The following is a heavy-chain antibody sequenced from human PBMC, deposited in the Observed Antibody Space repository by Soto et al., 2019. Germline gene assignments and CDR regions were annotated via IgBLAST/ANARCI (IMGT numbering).Heavy chain of an antibody. D-gene: IGHD1-26*01. Sequence: QVQLVESGGGVVQPGRSLRLSCAASGFTFSSYGMHWVRQAPGKGLEWVAVISYDGSNKYYADSVKGRFTISRDNSKNTLYLQMNSLRAEDTAVYYCASSSSGSRFDPWGQGTLVTVSS. V-gene: IGHV3-30*03. CDR2: ISYDGSNK. CDR3: ASSSSGSRFDP. J-gene: IGHJ5*02. CDR1: GFTFSSYG.